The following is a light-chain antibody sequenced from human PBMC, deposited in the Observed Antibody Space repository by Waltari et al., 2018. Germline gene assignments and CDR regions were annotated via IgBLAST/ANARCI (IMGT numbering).Light chain of an antibody. CDR2: DAS. Sequence: EIVLTQSPATLSLSPGERATLSCRASQSVTTYLAWYQQKPGQAPRLLIYDASNRATGIPARFSGSGSGTDFTLTISSLEPEEFAVYYCQERSNWVFTFGPGTKVDI. J-gene: IGKJ3*01. CDR3: QERSNWVFT. V-gene: IGKV3-11*01. CDR1: QSVTTY.